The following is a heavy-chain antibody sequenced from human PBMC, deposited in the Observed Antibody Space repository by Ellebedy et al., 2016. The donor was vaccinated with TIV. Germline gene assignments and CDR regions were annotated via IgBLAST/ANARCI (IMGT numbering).Heavy chain of an antibody. J-gene: IGHJ4*02. V-gene: IGHV5-10-1*01. CDR2: IDPTDSYS. CDR1: GYSFTSYW. D-gene: IGHD6-13*01. CDR3: ARIPPRIAAADMDY. Sequence: GESLKISXKDSGYSFTSYWISWVRQMPGQGLEWMWRIDPTDSYSNYSPSFQGHVSFSVDTSISTAFLQWSSLKASDTAMYYCARIPPRIAAADMDYWGQGTLVTVSS.